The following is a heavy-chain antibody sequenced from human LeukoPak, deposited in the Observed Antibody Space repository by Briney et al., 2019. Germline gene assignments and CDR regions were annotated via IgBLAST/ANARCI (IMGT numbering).Heavy chain of an antibody. J-gene: IGHJ4*02. V-gene: IGHV3-23*01. CDR2: ISGSGGST. D-gene: IGHD1-26*01. CDR3: AKTAFKWELTYYFDY. Sequence: GGSLRLSCAASGFTFSSYAMSWVRQAPGKGLEWVSAISGSGGSTYYADSVKGRFTISRDNPKNTLYLQMNSLRAEDTAVYYCAKTAFKWELTYYFDYWGQGTLVTVSS. CDR1: GFTFSSYA.